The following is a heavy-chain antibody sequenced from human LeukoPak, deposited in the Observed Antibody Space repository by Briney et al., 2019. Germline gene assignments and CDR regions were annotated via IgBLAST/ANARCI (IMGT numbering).Heavy chain of an antibody. J-gene: IGHJ3*02. CDR1: GFTFSSYG. CDR3: ARDAGGSYYGAFDI. CDR2: ISSSSSYI. Sequence: GGSLRLSCAASGFTFSSYGMHWVRQAPGKGLEWVASISSSSSYIYYADSVKGRFTISRDNAKNSLYLQMNSLRAEDTAVYYCARDAGGSYYGAFDIWGQGTMVTVSS. V-gene: IGHV3-21*01. D-gene: IGHD1-26*01.